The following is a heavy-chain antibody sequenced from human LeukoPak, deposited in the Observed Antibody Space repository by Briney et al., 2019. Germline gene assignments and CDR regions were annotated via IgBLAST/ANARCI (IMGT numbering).Heavy chain of an antibody. CDR3: ARDSKGSCSSTSCYHFDY. CDR1: GGTFSSYA. D-gene: IGHD2-2*01. V-gene: IGHV1-69*01. J-gene: IGHJ4*02. Sequence: SVKVSCKASGGTFSSYAISWVRQAPGHGLEWMGGIIPIFGTANYAQKFQGRVTITADESTSTAYMELSSLRSEDTAVYYCARDSKGSCSSTSCYHFDYWGQGTLVTVS. CDR2: IIPIFGTA.